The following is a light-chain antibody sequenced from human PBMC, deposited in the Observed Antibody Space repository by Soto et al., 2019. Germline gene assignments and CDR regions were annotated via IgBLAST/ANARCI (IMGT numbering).Light chain of an antibody. J-gene: IGKJ5*01. CDR1: QSVSGN. CDR2: GAS. V-gene: IGKV3-15*01. Sequence: EVVMTQYPDTISVSPGATATLSCRASQSVSGNLAWYQQKLGQAPRLIIYGASARATGISYRFSGSVSGTDFTLTIARLQPEEWTVDYCQEYDGAPITCGLGARLEIK. CDR3: QEYDGAPIT.